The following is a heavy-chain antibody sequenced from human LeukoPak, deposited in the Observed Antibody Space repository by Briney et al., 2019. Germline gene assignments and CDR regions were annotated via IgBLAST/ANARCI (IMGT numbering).Heavy chain of an antibody. Sequence: GGSLRLSCAASGFTVSSNYMSWVRQAPGKGLEWVSVIYSGGSTYYADSVKGRFTISRDNAKNSLYLQMNSLRAEDTAVYYCASLGYCSGGSCYSFGDLPWGQGTLVTVSS. V-gene: IGHV3-66*01. D-gene: IGHD2-15*01. J-gene: IGHJ5*02. CDR1: GFTVSSNY. CDR3: ASLGYCSGGSCYSFGDLP. CDR2: IYSGGST.